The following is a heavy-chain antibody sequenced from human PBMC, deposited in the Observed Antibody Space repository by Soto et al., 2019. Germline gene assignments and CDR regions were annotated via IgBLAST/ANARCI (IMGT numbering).Heavy chain of an antibody. Sequence: EVQLVESGGGIVQPGGSVRLSCAASGFTLSSYWIHWVRQAPGKGLVWVSRINGDGSTTNYADSLKGRFTISRDNAKNTMFLQMNSLRAEDTDVYFCARGRSGSYSFDYWGQGTLVTVSS. J-gene: IGHJ4*02. D-gene: IGHD3-10*01. CDR1: GFTLSSYW. CDR2: INGDGSTT. CDR3: ARGRSGSYSFDY. V-gene: IGHV3-74*01.